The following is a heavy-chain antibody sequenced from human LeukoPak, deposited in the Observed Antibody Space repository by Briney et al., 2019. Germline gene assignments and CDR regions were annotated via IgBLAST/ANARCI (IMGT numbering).Heavy chain of an antibody. V-gene: IGHV4-34*01. CDR3: ARGPSYYFVSRFAFDI. CDR2: INHSGST. CDR1: GVSFSGYY. Sequence: KSSETLSLTCAVYGVSFSGYYWSWIRQPPGKGLEWIGEINHSGSTNYNPSLTSRVTISVDTSKNQFSLKLSSVTAADTAVYYCARGPSYYFVSRFAFDIWGQGTMVTVSS. D-gene: IGHD3-10*02. J-gene: IGHJ3*02.